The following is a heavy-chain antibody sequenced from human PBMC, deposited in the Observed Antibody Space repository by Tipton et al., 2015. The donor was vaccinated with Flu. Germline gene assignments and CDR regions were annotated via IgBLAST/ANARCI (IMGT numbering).Heavy chain of an antibody. Sequence: TLSLTCTVSGGSISSGGYYWSWIRQHPGKGLEWIGYIYYSGSTYYNPSLKSRVTISVDTSKNQFSLKLSSVTAADTAVYYCARGSDLGYCSGGSCYGYYYGMDVWGQGTTVTVSS. CDR3: ARGSDLGYCSGGSCYGYYYGMDV. D-gene: IGHD2-15*01. CDR1: GGSISSGGYY. CDR2: IYYSGST. V-gene: IGHV4-31*03. J-gene: IGHJ6*02.